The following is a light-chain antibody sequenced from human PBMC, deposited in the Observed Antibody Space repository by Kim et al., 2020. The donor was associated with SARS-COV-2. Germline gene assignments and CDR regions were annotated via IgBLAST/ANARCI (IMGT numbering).Light chain of an antibody. V-gene: IGLV2-11*03. Sequence: PAEAGTIGKTSASRCIGGSNDVACYQQHHGRDAKQLIFDDVNQPPGVPDSFSACKKGNTAALPVTGGQEEDEADNYCCSFEGRTVVFGGGTQLTVL. CDR2: DDV. J-gene: IGLJ2*01. CDR1: SRCIGGSND. CDR3: CSFEGRTVV.